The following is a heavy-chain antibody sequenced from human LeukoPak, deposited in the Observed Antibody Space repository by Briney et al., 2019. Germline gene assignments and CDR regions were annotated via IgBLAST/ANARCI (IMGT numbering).Heavy chain of an antibody. Sequence: PGGSLRLSCAASGFTFGDYTMHWFRQPPGRGLQWVSLITGDGGTTSCAGSVKGRFTIFRDNSRNSLYLHMDSLRNEDTALYYCAKGHFGAGDYWGQGTLVTVSS. V-gene: IGHV3-43*01. D-gene: IGHD3-3*01. CDR2: ITGDGGTT. CDR1: GFTFGDYT. CDR3: AKGHFGAGDY. J-gene: IGHJ4*02.